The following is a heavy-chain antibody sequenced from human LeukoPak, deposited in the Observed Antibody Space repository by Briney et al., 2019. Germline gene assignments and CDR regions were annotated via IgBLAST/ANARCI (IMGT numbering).Heavy chain of an antibody. CDR2: ISSSSSTI. J-gene: IGHJ4*02. CDR3: ARDTARRREDY. CDR1: GFSFSGYN. V-gene: IGHV3-48*01. Sequence: GGSVRVSCAPLGFSFSGYNVNCVRLAAWNGLEWISYISSSSSTIYYADSVKGRFTISRDNAKNSLYLQMNSLRAEDTAVYYCARDTARRREDYWGQGTLVTVSS. D-gene: IGHD6-6*01.